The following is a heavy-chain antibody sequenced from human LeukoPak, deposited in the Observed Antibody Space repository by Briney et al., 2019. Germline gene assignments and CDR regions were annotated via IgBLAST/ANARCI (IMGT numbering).Heavy chain of an antibody. J-gene: IGHJ4*02. V-gene: IGHV4-34*01. Sequence: SETLSLTCAVYGESLNSYYWSWVRQPPGEGLEWIGEIYVSGTTEYNPSLKSRVTISMVPSKQQFSLSLSSVTAADTAVYYCARGAWATRLGSWGLGTPVIVSS. CDR2: IYVSGTT. CDR3: ARGAWATRLGS. D-gene: IGHD2-15*01. CDR1: GESLNSYY.